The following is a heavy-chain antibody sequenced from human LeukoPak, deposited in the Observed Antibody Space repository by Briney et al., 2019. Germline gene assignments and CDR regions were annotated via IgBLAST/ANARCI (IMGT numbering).Heavy chain of an antibody. CDR2: INPSGGST. CDR1: GYTFTSYY. Sequence: ASVKVSCKASGYTFTSYYMHWVRQASGQGLEWMGIINPSGGSTSYTQKFQGRVTMTRDTATSTVYMELSSLRSEDTAVYYCARGVDGRPFDYWGQGTLVTVSS. D-gene: IGHD2-15*01. J-gene: IGHJ4*02. V-gene: IGHV1-46*01. CDR3: ARGVDGRPFDY.